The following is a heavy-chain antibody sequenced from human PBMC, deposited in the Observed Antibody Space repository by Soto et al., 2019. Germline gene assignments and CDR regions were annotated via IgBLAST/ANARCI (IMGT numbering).Heavy chain of an antibody. Sequence: QAQLVQSGAVVKKPGASVKVSCKASGYTLSSFGIRWVRQAPGQRLEWMGWINAGNGNTKYSQKLQGRVTFSRDTSANTAYMELTSLTSEDTAVYYCVRTRQQWLVGDSWGQGSLVTVSS. V-gene: IGHV1-3*01. D-gene: IGHD6-19*01. J-gene: IGHJ4*02. CDR3: VRTRQQWLVGDS. CDR2: INAGNGNT. CDR1: GYTLSSFG.